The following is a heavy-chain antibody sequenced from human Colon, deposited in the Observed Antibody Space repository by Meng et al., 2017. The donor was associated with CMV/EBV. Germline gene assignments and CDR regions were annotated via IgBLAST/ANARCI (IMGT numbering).Heavy chain of an antibody. J-gene: IGHJ3*02. D-gene: IGHD6-6*01. CDR2: ITSGSSYI. CDR1: GFTVSSNY. CDR3: ATDRGIIPSRPGAFDI. Sequence: GESLKISCAASGFTVSSNYMSWVRQAPGKGLEWVSSITSGSSYIYYADSVKGRFTISRDNTNNSLYLQMNSLRAEDTAVYYCATDRGIIPSRPGAFDIWGQGTKVTVSS. V-gene: IGHV3-21*01.